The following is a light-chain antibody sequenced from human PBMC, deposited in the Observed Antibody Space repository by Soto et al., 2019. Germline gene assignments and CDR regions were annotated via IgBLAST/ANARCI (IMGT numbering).Light chain of an antibody. V-gene: IGKV1-5*03. Sequence: DIQMTQSPSTLSASVGDRVTITCRASQSIGNWLAWYQQKPGKAPKLLIYEASSLESEVPSRFSGSGSGTEFTLTISSLQPDDFGSYYCHHYNGFPLTFGGGTKVEIK. CDR3: HHYNGFPLT. CDR1: QSIGNW. CDR2: EAS. J-gene: IGKJ4*01.